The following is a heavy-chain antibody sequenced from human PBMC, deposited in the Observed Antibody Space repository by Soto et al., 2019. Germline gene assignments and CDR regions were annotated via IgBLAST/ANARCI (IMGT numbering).Heavy chain of an antibody. J-gene: IGHJ6*02. CDR2: ISSSSSYI. Sequence: EVQLVESVGGLVKPGGSLRLSCAASGFTFSSYSMNWVRQAPGKGLEWVSSISSSSSYIYYADSVKGRFTISRDNAKNSLYLQMNSLRAEDTAVYYCARDPRKDYYYYYGMDVWGQGTTVTVSS. V-gene: IGHV3-21*01. CDR1: GFTFSSYS. CDR3: ARDPRKDYYYYYGMDV.